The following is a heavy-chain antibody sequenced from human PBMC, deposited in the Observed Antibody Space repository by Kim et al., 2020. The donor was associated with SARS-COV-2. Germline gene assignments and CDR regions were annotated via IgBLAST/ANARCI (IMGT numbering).Heavy chain of an antibody. V-gene: IGHV4-59*01. CDR1: GDSISSYY. Sequence: SETLSLTCTVSGDSISSYYWSWIRQPPGKGLEWIGYVYYSGSTEYNPSLKSRVTISLDSSNSQFSLRLSSVTAADTATYYCARVGAVSPINYYYSGMDVWGQGTTVTVSS. J-gene: IGHJ6*02. CDR2: VYYSGST. D-gene: IGHD2-21*02. CDR3: ARVGAVSPINYYYSGMDV.